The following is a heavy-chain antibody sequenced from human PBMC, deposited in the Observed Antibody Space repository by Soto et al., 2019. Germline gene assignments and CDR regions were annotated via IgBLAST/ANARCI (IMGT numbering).Heavy chain of an antibody. D-gene: IGHD3-10*01. CDR1: GGPISSGGYY. CDR2: IYYSGST. J-gene: IGHJ5*02. CDR3: ARDGVTMVRGVIIDYWFDP. V-gene: IGHV4-31*03. Sequence: QVQLQESGPGLVKPSQTLSLTCTVSGGPISSGGYYWSWIRQHPGKGLEWIGYIYYSGSTYYNPSLKSRVTISVDTSKNQFSLKLSSVTAADTAVYYCARDGVTMVRGVIIDYWFDPWGQGTLVTVSS.